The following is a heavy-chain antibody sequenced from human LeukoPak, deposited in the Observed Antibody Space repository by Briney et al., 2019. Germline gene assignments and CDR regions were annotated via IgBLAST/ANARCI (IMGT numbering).Heavy chain of an antibody. D-gene: IGHD6-13*01. J-gene: IGHJ4*02. Sequence: SETLSLTCTVSGGSISSGSYYWGWIRQPPGKGLEWIGSIYYSGSTYYNPSLKSRVTISVDTSKNQFSLKLSSVTVADTAVYYCATGIAAAGNYFDYWGQGTLVTVSS. CDR1: GGSISSGSYY. CDR2: IYYSGST. CDR3: ATGIAAAGNYFDY. V-gene: IGHV4-39*01.